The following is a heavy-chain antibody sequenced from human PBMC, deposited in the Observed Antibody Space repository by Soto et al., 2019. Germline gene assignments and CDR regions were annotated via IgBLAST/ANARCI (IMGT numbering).Heavy chain of an antibody. CDR3: ARGIGFSAQDY. Sequence: GGSLRLSCTASGFTFSDYAMSWVRQPPGKGLEWVSVISAGGSTYYANSVKGRFTISRDNAKNTLYVQMNSLRAEDTAVYYCARGIGFSAQDYWGQGTPVTVSS. CDR2: ISAGGST. D-gene: IGHD2-15*01. CDR1: GFTFSDYA. V-gene: IGHV3-23*01. J-gene: IGHJ4*02.